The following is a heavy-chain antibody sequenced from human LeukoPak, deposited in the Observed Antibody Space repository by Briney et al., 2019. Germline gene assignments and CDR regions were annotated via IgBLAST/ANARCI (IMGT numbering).Heavy chain of an antibody. J-gene: IGHJ4*02. CDR1: GFTFTTYG. V-gene: IGHV3-30*18. CDR3: AKDKGYCNGGSCYTFDY. Sequence: PGRSLRLSCAASGFTFTTYGMHWVRQAPGKGLEWVAVISYDGRDKYYADSVKGRSTISRDNSKNTLYLQVNNLRTDDTVVYYCAKDKGYCNGGSCYTFDYWGQGTLATVSS. D-gene: IGHD2-15*01. CDR2: ISYDGRDK.